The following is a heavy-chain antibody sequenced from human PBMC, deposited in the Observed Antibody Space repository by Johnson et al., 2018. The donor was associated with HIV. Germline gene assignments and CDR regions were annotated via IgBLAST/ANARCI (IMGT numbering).Heavy chain of an antibody. CDR1: GFTFDDYA. J-gene: IGHJ3*01. CDR2: ISWNSCSTI. D-gene: IGHD3-22*01. CDR3: ARDIYYDTSGYRGAVDL. V-gene: IGHV3-9*01. Sequence: VQLVESGGGLVQPGRSLRLSCAASGFTFDDYAMHWVRQAPGKGLEWVSGISWNSCSTIYYADSVKGRFTISRDNAKNSLYLQMNSLRAEDTAVYYCARDIYYDTSGYRGAVDLGGQGTMVTVSA.